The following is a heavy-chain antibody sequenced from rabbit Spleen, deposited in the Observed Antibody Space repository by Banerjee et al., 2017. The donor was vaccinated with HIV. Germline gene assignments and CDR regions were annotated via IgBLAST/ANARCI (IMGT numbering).Heavy chain of an antibody. D-gene: IGHD1-1*01. V-gene: IGHV1S40*01. CDR1: GFSFGDRDV. CDR3: VRELVYYFNL. Sequence: QSLEESGGGLVKPEGSLTVTCKASGFSFGDRDVMCWVRQAPGKGLEWIACINTATGKAVYASWAKGRFTISKTSSTTVTLQMTSLTVADTATYFCVRELVYYFNLWGPGTLVTVS. CDR2: INTATGKA. J-gene: IGHJ4*01.